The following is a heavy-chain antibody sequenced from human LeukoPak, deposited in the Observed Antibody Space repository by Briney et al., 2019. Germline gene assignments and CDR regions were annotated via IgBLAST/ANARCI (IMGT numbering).Heavy chain of an antibody. CDR2: ISASGGST. CDR1: GFTFSSYA. D-gene: IGHD2-15*01. J-gene: IGHJ4*02. V-gene: IGHV3-23*01. CDR3: AKLCSGGSCYWNY. Sequence: GGSLRLFCSASGFTFSSYAMSWVRQAPGKGLEWVSGISASGGSTDYADSVKGRFTISRDNSKNTLYLQMNGLRAEDTAVYYCAKLCSGGSCYWNYWGQGTLVTVSS.